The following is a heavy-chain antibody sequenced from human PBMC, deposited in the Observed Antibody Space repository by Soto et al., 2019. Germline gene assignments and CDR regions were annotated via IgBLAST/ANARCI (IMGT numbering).Heavy chain of an antibody. V-gene: IGHV4-59*08. Sequence: QVQLQESGPGLVKPSETLSLTCTVSGGSISSYYWIWIRQPPGKGLEWIGYIYYSRSTNYNPSLKSRVTILVDTSKNQFSLKLSSVTAADTAIYYCASRSSGWYYGMDVWGQGTTVTVSS. D-gene: IGHD6-19*01. J-gene: IGHJ6*02. CDR2: IYYSRST. CDR3: ASRSSGWYYGMDV. CDR1: GGSISSYY.